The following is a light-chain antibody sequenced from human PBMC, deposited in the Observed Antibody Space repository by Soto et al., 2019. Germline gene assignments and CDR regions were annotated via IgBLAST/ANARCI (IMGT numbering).Light chain of an antibody. CDR3: AVWGNKLDGPGV. CDR1: SSTIGSNP. CDR2: SHD. V-gene: IGLV1-44*01. J-gene: IGLJ3*02. Sequence: QSVLTQPPSASRPPGQRVTISCSGSSSTIGSNPVDWYQQLPGTAPKLLIYSHDQRPLGVPDRFSASRSGTSASLAISGLQPGDEGIYYCAVWGNKLDGPGVFGGGTKLTVL.